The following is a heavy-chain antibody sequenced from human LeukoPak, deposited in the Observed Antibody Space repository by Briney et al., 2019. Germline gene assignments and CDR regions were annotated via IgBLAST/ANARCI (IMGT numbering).Heavy chain of an antibody. CDR1: GFTFSSYS. CDR3: ARDASSGFTTATTDY. CDR2: ISSSSSYI. Sequence: PGGSLRLSCAASGFTFSSYSINWVRQAPGKGLEWVSSISSSSSYIYYADSVKGRFTISRDNAKNSLYLQMNSLRAEDTAVYYCARDASSGFTTATTDYRGQGTLVTVSS. D-gene: IGHD6-25*01. J-gene: IGHJ4*02. V-gene: IGHV3-21*06.